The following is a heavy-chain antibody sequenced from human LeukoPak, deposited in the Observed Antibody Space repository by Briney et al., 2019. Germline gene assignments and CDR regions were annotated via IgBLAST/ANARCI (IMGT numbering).Heavy chain of an antibody. CDR3: AKDLVGATTFDY. CDR2: ISGSGGST. D-gene: IGHD1-26*01. J-gene: IGHJ4*02. V-gene: IGHV3-23*01. CDR1: GFTFSSYG. Sequence: PGGSLRLSCAASGFTFSSYGMSWVRQAPGKGLEWVSAISGSGGSTYYADSVKGRFTISRDNSKNTLYLQMNSLRAEDTAVYYCAKDLVGATTFDYWGQGTLVTVSS.